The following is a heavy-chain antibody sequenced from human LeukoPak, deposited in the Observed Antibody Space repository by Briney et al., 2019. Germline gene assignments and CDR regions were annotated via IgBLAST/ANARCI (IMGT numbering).Heavy chain of an antibody. CDR2: IYSGGST. CDR3: ARALNDYYYYYGMDV. V-gene: IGHV3-66*01. D-gene: IGHD1-1*01. CDR1: GFTVSSNY. Sequence: GGSPRLSCAASGFTVSSNYMSWVRQAPGKGLEWVSVIYSGGSTYYADSVKGRFTISRDNSKNTLYLQMNSLRAEDTAVYYCARALNDYYYYYGMDVWGQGTTVTVSS. J-gene: IGHJ6*02.